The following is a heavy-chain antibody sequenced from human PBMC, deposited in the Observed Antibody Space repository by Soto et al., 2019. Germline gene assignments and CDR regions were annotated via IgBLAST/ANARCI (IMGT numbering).Heavy chain of an antibody. V-gene: IGHV4-34*01. J-gene: IGHJ6*02. CDR3: ARGRPWIQLWFYYYYGMDV. Sequence: SETLSLTCAVYGGSFSGYYWSWIRQPPGKGLEWIGEINHSGSTNYNPSLKSRVTISVDTSKNQFSLKLSSVTAADTAVYYCARGRPWIQLWFYYYYGMDVWGQGTTVTVSS. D-gene: IGHD5-18*01. CDR2: INHSGST. CDR1: GGSFSGYY.